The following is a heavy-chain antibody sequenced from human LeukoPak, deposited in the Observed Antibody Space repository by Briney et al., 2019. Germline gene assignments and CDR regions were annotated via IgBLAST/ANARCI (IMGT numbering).Heavy chain of an antibody. D-gene: IGHD4-17*01. V-gene: IGHV4-34*01. J-gene: IGHJ4*02. Sequence: SETLSLTCAVYGGSFSGYYWSWIRQPPGKGLEWIGEINHSGSTNYNPSLKSRVTISVDTSKNQFSLKLSSVTAADTAVYYCARYGDYEFFDYWGQGTLVTVSS. CDR1: GGSFSGYY. CDR3: ARYGDYEFFDY. CDR2: INHSGST.